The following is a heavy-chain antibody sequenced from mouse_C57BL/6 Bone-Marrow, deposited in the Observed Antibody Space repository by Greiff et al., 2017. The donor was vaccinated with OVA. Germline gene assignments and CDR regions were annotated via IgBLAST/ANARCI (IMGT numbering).Heavy chain of an antibody. CDR2: ISDGGSYT. D-gene: IGHD2-4*01. J-gene: IGHJ3*01. CDR1: GFTFSSYA. Sequence: EVKLVESGGGLVKPGGSLKLSCAASGFTFSSYAMYWVRQTPEKRLEWVATISDGGSYTYYPDNVQGRFTISRDNAKNNLYLQMSHLKSEDSAVYYGASDLYYDPSYAYWGQGTLVTVSA. V-gene: IGHV5-4*03. CDR3: ASDLYYDPSYAY.